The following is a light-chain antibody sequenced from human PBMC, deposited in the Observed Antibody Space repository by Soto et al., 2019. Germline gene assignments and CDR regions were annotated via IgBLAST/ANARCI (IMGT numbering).Light chain of an antibody. Sequence: EIVITQSPDTLSVSPGERVTLSCRASQNVGTNLAWYQQKPGQAPRLLIYGASTRATGFPARFSGSGSVTEFTLTISSLQSGDFAVYYCQQYNNWPITFGQGTRLEIK. J-gene: IGKJ5*01. CDR2: GAS. CDR3: QQYNNWPIT. V-gene: IGKV3-15*01. CDR1: QNVGTN.